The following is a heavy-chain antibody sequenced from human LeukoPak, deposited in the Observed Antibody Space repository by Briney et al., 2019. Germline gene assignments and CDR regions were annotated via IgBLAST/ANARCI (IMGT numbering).Heavy chain of an antibody. J-gene: IGHJ4*02. V-gene: IGHV3-23*01. CDR3: ARDLKGRLLDFWSGYMGDY. CDR2: ISGSGGST. D-gene: IGHD3-3*01. CDR1: GFSFSSYA. Sequence: GGSLRLSCAASGFSFSSYAMSWVRQAPGKGLEWVSAISGSGGSTYYADSVKGRFTISRDNSKNTLYLQMNSLRAEDTAVYYCARDLKGRLLDFWSGYMGDYWGQGTLVTVSS.